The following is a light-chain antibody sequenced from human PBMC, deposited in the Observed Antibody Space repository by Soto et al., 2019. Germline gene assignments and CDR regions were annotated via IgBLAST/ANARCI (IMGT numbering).Light chain of an antibody. J-gene: IGKJ4*01. CDR1: QRVGET. Sequence: EVVLTQSPAPLSVSPGEGITLSCKSSQRVGETVAWYHHKPGRNPKLPIYETSARATSVPARFSGSRSGPKFILTINSLQSEDDAIYYCQRYNSWPVTFGGGTKVDIK. CDR3: QRYNSWPVT. CDR2: ETS. V-gene: IGKV3-15*01.